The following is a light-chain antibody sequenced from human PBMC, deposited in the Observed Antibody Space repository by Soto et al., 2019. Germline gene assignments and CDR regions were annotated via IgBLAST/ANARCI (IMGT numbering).Light chain of an antibody. CDR3: QQYGSSPT. V-gene: IGKV3-20*01. Sequence: IVLTQSPGTLSLSPGERATLSCRASQSVSSFYLAWYQQKPGQAPRLLIYDVSSRATGIPDRFSGSGSGTDFTLTISRLEPEDFAVYYCQQYGSSPTFGQGTKVEIK. CDR2: DVS. CDR1: QSVSSFY. J-gene: IGKJ1*01.